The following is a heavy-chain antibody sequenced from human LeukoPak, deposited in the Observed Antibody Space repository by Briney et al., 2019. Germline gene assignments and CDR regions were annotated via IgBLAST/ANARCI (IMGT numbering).Heavy chain of an antibody. Sequence: SVKVSRKASGGTFSSYAISWVRQAPGQGLEWMGGIIPIFGTANYAQKFQGRVTITADESTSTAYMELSSLRSEDTAVYYCARVSRSSSHPGIFDYWGQGTLVTVSS. CDR1: GGTFSSYA. J-gene: IGHJ4*02. CDR2: IIPIFGTA. D-gene: IGHD6-13*01. V-gene: IGHV1-69*13. CDR3: ARVSRSSSHPGIFDY.